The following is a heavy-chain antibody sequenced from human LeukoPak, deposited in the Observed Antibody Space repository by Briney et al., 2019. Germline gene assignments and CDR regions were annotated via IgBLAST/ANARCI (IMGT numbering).Heavy chain of an antibody. CDR3: ARGFYGSGSYSPPYYYMDV. Sequence: SETLSLTCTVSGGSISSYYWRWLRQPPGKGLEWIGYIYYSESTNYNPSLKSRVTISVDTSKNQFSLKLSSVTAADTAVYYCARGFYGSGSYSPPYYYMDVWGKGTTVTISS. V-gene: IGHV4-59*01. CDR1: GGSISSYY. D-gene: IGHD3-10*01. CDR2: IYYSEST. J-gene: IGHJ6*03.